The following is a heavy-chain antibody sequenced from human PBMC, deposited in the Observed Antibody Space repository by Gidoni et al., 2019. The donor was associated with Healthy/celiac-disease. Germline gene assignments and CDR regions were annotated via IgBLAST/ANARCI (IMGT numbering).Heavy chain of an antibody. CDR2: IIPTLGIA. Sequence: QVQLVQSGAAVKKPGSSVKVSCKASGGTLSSYTISWVRQAPGKGLEWMGRIIPTLGIANDAQKCQCRVTITADKSTSTAYMELSSLRSEDTAVYYCSFGHGDSYFDYWGQGTLVTVSA. CDR1: GGTLSSYT. J-gene: IGHJ4*02. D-gene: IGHD4-17*01. CDR3: SFGHGDSYFDY. V-gene: IGHV1-69*02.